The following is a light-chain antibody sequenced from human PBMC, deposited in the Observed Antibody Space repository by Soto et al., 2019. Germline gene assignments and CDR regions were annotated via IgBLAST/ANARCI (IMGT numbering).Light chain of an antibody. CDR3: QQYNNWPPWT. CDR1: QRVSSTK. CDR2: GAS. J-gene: IGKJ1*01. V-gene: IGKV3-15*01. Sequence: EIVLTQSPGILSLSPGEGVTLSCRASQRVSSTKLAWYQQKPGQAPRLLIYGASTRATGIPARFSGSGSGTEFTLTISSLQSEDFAVYYCQQYNNWPPWTFGQGTKVDIK.